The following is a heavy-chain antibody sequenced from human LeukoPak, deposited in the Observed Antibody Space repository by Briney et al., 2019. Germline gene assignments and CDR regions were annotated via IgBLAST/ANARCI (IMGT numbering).Heavy chain of an antibody. CDR2: IAYDGSNK. J-gene: IGHJ4*02. CDR1: GFTFSSYA. D-gene: IGHD2-8*01. Sequence: PGGSLRLSCAASGFTFSSYAIHWVRQAPGKGLEWLAVIAYDGSNKYYADCVKGRFTISRDNSKNTLYLQMNSLRAEDTAVYYCAKVLRLYYDPLDYWGQGTLVTVSS. V-gene: IGHV3-30*04. CDR3: AKVLRLYYDPLDY.